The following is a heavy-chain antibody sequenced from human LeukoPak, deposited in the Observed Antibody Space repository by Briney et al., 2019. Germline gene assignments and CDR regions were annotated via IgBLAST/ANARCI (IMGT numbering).Heavy chain of an antibody. V-gene: IGHV4-59*01. CDR2: IYYSGST. CDR3: AREILGGFHPGAY. Sequence: SETLSLTCTVSGGSISSYYGGWGRQPRGKGLGWVGYIYYSGSTNYNPSLKSRVTISVDTHKTQFSLPLSSVTAADTAVYYCAREILGGFHPGAYWGQGTLVTVSS. J-gene: IGHJ4*02. CDR1: GGSISSYY. D-gene: IGHD3-10*01.